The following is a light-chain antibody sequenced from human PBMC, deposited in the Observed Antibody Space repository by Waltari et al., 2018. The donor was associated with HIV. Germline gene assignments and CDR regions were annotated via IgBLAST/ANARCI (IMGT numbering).Light chain of an antibody. CDR3: AAWDDDLNAL. CDR1: TSNIGSYT. Sequence: QSVVTQPTSASGTPEQRVTISFSRSTSNIGSYTLHCYQHVPVPAPTLLIVSNNRRPSGVPDRFSGSKSGTSASLAISGLRSEDEADYYCAAWDDDLNALFGGGTKLTVV. J-gene: IGLJ2*01. V-gene: IGLV1-44*01. CDR2: SNN.